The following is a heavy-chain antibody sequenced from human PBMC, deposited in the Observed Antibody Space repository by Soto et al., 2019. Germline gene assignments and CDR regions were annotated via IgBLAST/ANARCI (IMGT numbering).Heavy chain of an antibody. CDR1: GGSISDFY. Sequence: QVQLQESGPGLVKPSETLSLICTVSGGSISDFYGRWIRQPAGKGLEWIGRIHTSGSTNINPSLTSRVSLSVDTSRNQLSLTLTSVTAADTAAYYCARPQYFGEDGAFNIWGHGPVVTVSS. J-gene: IGHJ3*02. V-gene: IGHV4-4*07. CDR3: ARPQYFGEDGAFNI. CDR2: IHTSGST. D-gene: IGHD3-10*01.